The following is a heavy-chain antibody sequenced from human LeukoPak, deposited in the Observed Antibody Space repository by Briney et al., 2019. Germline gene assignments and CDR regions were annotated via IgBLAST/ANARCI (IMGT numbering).Heavy chain of an antibody. Sequence: GASVKVSCKAPGYTFTSYGISWVRQAPGQGLEWMGWISAYNGNTNYAQKLQGRVTMTTDTSTSTAYMELRSLRSDDTAVYYCARDLGRITMVRGVGDYWGQGTLVTVSS. J-gene: IGHJ4*02. D-gene: IGHD3-10*01. CDR1: GYTFTSYG. CDR3: ARDLGRITMVRGVGDY. CDR2: ISAYNGNT. V-gene: IGHV1-18*01.